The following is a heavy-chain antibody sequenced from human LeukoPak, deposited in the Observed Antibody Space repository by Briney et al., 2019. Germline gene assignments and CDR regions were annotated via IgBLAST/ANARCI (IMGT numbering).Heavy chain of an antibody. CDR2: LFDSVNT. Sequence: PSEILSLTCTVSGGSISSHYWSWIRQPPGKGLEWIAYLFDSVNTKDNPSLQSRLTLSADTSKNQFSLRLSSVTAADTAVYYCATIKRGSIFGHFDFWGQGIKVTASS. V-gene: IGHV4-59*11. CDR3: ATIKRGSIFGHFDF. J-gene: IGHJ4*02. D-gene: IGHD5-18*01. CDR1: GGSISSHY.